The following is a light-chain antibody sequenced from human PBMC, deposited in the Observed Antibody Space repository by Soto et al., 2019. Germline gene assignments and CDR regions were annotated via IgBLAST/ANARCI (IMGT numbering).Light chain of an antibody. CDR1: SSDVGNYNL. CDR2: EGS. CDR3: CSYAGSSLYV. J-gene: IGLJ1*01. Sequence: QSVLTQPASVSGSPGQSITISRTGTSSDVGNYNLVSWYQQHTGKAPKLMIYEGSKRPSGVSNRFSGSKSGNTASLTISGLQAEDEADYYCCSYAGSSLYVFGTGTKLTVL. V-gene: IGLV2-23*01.